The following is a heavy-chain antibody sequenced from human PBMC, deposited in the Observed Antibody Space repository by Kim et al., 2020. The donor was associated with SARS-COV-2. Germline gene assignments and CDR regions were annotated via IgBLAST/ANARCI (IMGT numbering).Heavy chain of an antibody. V-gene: IGHV3-33*06. D-gene: IGHD1-1*01. CDR2: IWYDGSNK. CDR1: GFTFSSYG. J-gene: IGHJ5*02. Sequence: GGSLRLSCAASGFTFSSYGMHWVRQAPGKGLEWVAVIWYDGSNKYYADSVKGRFTISRDNSKNTLYLQMNSLRAEDTAVYYCAKDGVQLERGHWFDPWGQGTLVTVSS. CDR3: AKDGVQLERGHWFDP.